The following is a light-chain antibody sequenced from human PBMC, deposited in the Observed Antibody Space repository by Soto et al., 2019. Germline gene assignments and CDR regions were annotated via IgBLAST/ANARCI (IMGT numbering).Light chain of an antibody. V-gene: IGLV1-44*01. CDR2: SNN. J-gene: IGLJ1*01. CDR1: SSNIGSNT. CDR3: AAWDDSLNGFYV. Sequence: QSVLTQPPSASVTPGQRVTISCSGSSSNIGSNTVNWYQQLPGTAPKLLIYSNNQRPSGVPDRFSGSKSGTSASLAISGLQSEDEADYYCAAWDDSLNGFYVFGTGTRSPS.